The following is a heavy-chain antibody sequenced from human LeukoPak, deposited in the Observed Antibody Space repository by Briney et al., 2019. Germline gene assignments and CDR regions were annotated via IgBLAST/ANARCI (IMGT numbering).Heavy chain of an antibody. CDR3: AITPRPKNIFDP. D-gene: IGHD6-6*01. Sequence: SETLSLTCSVSGGSVSSGSYYWAWIRQPPGKGLGWIASIHYNGNAFYNPSLKSRVTISIDTSENQFSLKVKSLTAADTAVYFRAITPRPKNIFDPWGQGTLVTVSS. J-gene: IGHJ5*02. V-gene: IGHV4-39*07. CDR2: IHYNGNA. CDR1: GGSVSSGSYY.